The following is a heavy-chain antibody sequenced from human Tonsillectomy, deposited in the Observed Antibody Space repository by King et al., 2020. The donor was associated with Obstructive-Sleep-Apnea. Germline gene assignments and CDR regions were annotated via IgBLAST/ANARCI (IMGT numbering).Heavy chain of an antibody. CDR1: GFTFSDYY. J-gene: IGHJ4*02. D-gene: IGHD3-9*01. Sequence: VQLVESGGGLVKPGGSLRLSCAASGFTFSDYYMSWIRQAPGKGLEWVSYISTDSIYTNYADSVKGRFTISRDNARNSLYLQMNSLRAEDTAVYYCARGRLGGLRYFDWLFFFVYWGQGTLVTVSS. CDR3: ARGRLGGLRYFDWLFFFVY. V-gene: IGHV3-11*06. CDR2: ISTDSIYT.